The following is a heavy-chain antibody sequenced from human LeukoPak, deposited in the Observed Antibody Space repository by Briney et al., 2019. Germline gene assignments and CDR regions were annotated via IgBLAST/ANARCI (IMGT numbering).Heavy chain of an antibody. J-gene: IGHJ1*01. CDR3: AKAVYYDSNTYRAQFFQH. Sequence: GGSLRLSCAASGLTFSGYAMSWGRQAPGKGLEWVSVISGSGISAYNADSVKGRFTISRDNSKNTLYLQMNSLRAEDTAVYYCAKAVYYDSNTYRAQFFQHWGQGTLVTVSS. D-gene: IGHD3-22*01. CDR1: GLTFSGYA. V-gene: IGHV3-23*01. CDR2: ISGSGISA.